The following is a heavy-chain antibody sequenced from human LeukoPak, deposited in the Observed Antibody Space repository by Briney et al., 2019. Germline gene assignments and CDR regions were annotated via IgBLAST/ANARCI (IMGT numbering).Heavy chain of an antibody. Sequence: PGGSLRLSCAASGFTFSSYAMSWVRQAPGKGLEWVSAISGSGGSTYYADSVKGRFTTSRDNSKNTLYLQMNSLRAEDTAVYYCAKRSGPDYYDSSGYYPFDYWGQGTLVTVSS. J-gene: IGHJ4*02. CDR2: ISGSGGST. D-gene: IGHD3-22*01. V-gene: IGHV3-23*01. CDR1: GFTFSSYA. CDR3: AKRSGPDYYDSSGYYPFDY.